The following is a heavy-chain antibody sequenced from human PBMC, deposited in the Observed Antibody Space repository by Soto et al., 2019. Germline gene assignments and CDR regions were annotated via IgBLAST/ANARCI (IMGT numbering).Heavy chain of an antibody. V-gene: IGHV1-69*13. D-gene: IGHD4-17*01. CDR2: IIPIFGTA. CDR3: ARDSVYGDPFDY. CDR1: GGTFSSYA. Sequence: SVKVSCKASGGTFSSYAISWVRQAPGQGLEWMGGIIPIFGTANYAQKFLGRVTITADESTSTAYMELSSLRSEDTAVYYCARDSVYGDPFDYWGQGTLVTVSS. J-gene: IGHJ4*02.